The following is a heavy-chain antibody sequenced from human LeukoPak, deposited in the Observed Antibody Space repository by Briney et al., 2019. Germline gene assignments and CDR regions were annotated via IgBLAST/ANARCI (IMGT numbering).Heavy chain of an antibody. CDR3: ARNPISITGDNWFDP. D-gene: IGHD7-27*01. CDR1: GDSVPSNSAA. J-gene: IGHJ5*02. CDR2: TYYRSKWYN. Sequence: SQTLSLTCAISGDSVPSNSAAWNWIRQSPSRGLEWLGRTYYRSKWYNDYAVSVKNRITINPDTSKNQFSLQLNSATPEDTAVYYCARNPISITGDNWFDPWGQGTLVTVSS. V-gene: IGHV6-1*01.